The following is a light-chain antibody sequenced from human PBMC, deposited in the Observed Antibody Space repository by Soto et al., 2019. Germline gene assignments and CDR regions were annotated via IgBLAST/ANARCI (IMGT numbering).Light chain of an antibody. Sequence: EIVLTQSPATLSLSPGERSNISCGASQSVSSSYLAWYQQNPGLAPRLRIYDASSRATGIPDRFSGSGSVTNLNLTIRILEPLDFAVYYCQQYGTSPYTFGQGPKLEIK. V-gene: IGKV3D-20*01. CDR2: DAS. CDR3: QQYGTSPYT. J-gene: IGKJ2*01. CDR1: QSVSSSY.